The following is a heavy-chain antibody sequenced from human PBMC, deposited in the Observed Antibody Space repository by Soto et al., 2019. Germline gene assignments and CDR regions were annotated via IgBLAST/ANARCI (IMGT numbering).Heavy chain of an antibody. D-gene: IGHD4-17*01. V-gene: IGHV4-39*01. CDR3: VSQRTTVPTQAYFDY. J-gene: IGHJ4*02. CDR1: GGSVTNSSYY. Sequence: SETLSLTCTVSGGSVTNSSYYWGWIRQSPGKGLEWIGSVYYGGRSYSKSSVKSRVTISVDTSKNRFSLSLNSVTASDTAVYFCVSQRTTVPTQAYFDYWGPGALVTVS. CDR2: VYYGGRS.